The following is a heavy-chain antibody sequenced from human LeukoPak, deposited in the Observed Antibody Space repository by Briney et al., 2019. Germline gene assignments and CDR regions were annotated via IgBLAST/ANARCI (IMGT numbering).Heavy chain of an antibody. CDR3: ARARRRAAMVRGVPTNNWFDP. V-gene: IGHV4-59*01. CDR2: IYYSGST. J-gene: IGHJ5*02. Sequence: PSETLSLTCTVSGGSISSYYWSWIRQPPGKGLEWIGYIYYSGSTNYNPSLKSRVTISVDTSKNQFSLKLSSVTAADTAVYYYARARRRAAMVRGVPTNNWFDPWGQGTLVTVSS. CDR1: GGSISSYY. D-gene: IGHD3-10*01.